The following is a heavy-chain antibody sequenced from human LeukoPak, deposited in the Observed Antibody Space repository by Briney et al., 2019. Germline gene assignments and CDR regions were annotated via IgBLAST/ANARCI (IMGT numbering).Heavy chain of an antibody. CDR1: GFSFSSYW. V-gene: IGHV3-74*01. D-gene: IGHD3-16*01. J-gene: IGHJ4*02. CDR2: IRTDGGTT. Sequence: GGSLRLSCAGSGFSFSSYWMHWVRQAPGKGLVWVSRIRTDGGTTYADSVKGRFTVSRDNAKNTLYLQMNSLRVDDTAIYYCARDWAWGGFDHWGQGALVTVSP. CDR3: ARDWAWGGFDH.